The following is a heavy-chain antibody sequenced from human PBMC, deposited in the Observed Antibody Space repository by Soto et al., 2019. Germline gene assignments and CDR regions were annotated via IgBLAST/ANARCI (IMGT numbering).Heavy chain of an antibody. V-gene: IGHV4-34*01. CDR2: IHPSGST. D-gene: IGHD6-6*01. CDR1: GGSFSDYY. Sequence: QVQLQQWGAGLLKPSETLSLTCAVYGGSFSDYYCSWIRQSPGKGLEWIGEIHPSGSTNYNPSLNSRVTMSVDTSKTQFSLKLSSVTAADTAVYYCARVRRSPNPIAARGYYYYGMDVWGQGTTVTVSS. CDR3: ARVRRSPNPIAARGYYYYGMDV. J-gene: IGHJ6*02.